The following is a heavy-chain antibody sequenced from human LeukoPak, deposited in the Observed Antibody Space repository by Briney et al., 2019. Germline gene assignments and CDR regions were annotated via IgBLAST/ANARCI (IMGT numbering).Heavy chain of an antibody. Sequence: QAGGSLRLSCAASGFTFSSYAMSWVRQAPGKGLEWVSAISGSGGSTYYVDSVKGRFTISRDNSKNTLYLQMNSLRAEDTAVYYCANTALGRRLQNPRDYWGQGTLVTVSS. D-gene: IGHD5-24*01. J-gene: IGHJ4*02. CDR2: ISGSGGST. CDR3: ANTALGRRLQNPRDY. CDR1: GFTFSSYA. V-gene: IGHV3-23*01.